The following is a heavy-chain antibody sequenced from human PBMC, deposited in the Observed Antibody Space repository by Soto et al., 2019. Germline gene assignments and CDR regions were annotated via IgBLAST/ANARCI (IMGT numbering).Heavy chain of an antibody. Sequence: PGGSLRLSCAASGFSITNAWMTWVRQPPGKGLEWVARIKSKTDGGTTDYAAPVKGRFTISRDDSKNTLYLQMNSLKTEDTAVYYCTSFLPRAVARNWFDPWGQGSLVTVSS. CDR2: IKSKTDGGTT. CDR1: GFSITNAW. J-gene: IGHJ5*02. CDR3: TSFLPRAVARNWFDP. D-gene: IGHD6-19*01. V-gene: IGHV3-15*01.